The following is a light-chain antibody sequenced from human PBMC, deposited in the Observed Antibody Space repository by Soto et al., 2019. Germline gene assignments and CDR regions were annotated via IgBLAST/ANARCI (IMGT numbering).Light chain of an antibody. CDR1: QSVSSY. CDR3: QQRGHWPLT. J-gene: IGKJ1*01. Sequence: EIVLTQSPATLSLSPGERASLSCRASQSVSSYFAWYQQKPGQAPRLLIYDASNRATGIPARFSGSGSGTDFTLTISSLEPEDFAVYSCQQRGHWPLTFGQGTKLDIK. V-gene: IGKV3-11*01. CDR2: DAS.